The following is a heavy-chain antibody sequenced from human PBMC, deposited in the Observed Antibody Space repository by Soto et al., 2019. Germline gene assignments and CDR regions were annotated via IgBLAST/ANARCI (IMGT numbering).Heavy chain of an antibody. J-gene: IGHJ4*02. CDR1: GFTFSSYW. V-gene: IGHV3-7*01. D-gene: IGHD1-26*01. CDR3: ARGLDLGGYRTEYYFDS. CDR2: IKQDGSEK. Sequence: EVQLVESGGGLVQPGGSLRLSCAASGFTFSSYWMSWVRQAPGKGLEWVANIKQDGSEKYYVDSVKGRFTISRDNAKNSLYLQMQSLRAEDTGVYYCARGLDLGGYRTEYYFDSWGQGTLVTVSS.